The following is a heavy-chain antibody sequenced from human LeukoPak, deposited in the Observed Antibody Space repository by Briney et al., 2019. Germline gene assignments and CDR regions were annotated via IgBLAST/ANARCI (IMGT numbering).Heavy chain of an antibody. CDR1: GFTFSSYA. Sequence: PGESLRLSCSASGFTFSSYAMHWVRQAPGKGLEYVSAISSNGGSTYYADSVKGRFTISRDNSKNTLYLQMSSLGAEDTAVYYCAKDMVYYASGSSYALWGQGTLVTVSA. D-gene: IGHD3-10*01. CDR2: ISSNGGST. CDR3: AKDMVYYASGSSYAL. V-gene: IGHV3-64D*09. J-gene: IGHJ4*02.